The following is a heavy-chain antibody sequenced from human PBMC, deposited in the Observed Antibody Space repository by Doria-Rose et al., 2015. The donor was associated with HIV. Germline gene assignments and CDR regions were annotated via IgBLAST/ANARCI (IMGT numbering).Heavy chain of an antibody. J-gene: IGHJ5*02. CDR3: AKDRVRVVQAATTLDL. CDR1: GYTFTRYA. D-gene: IGHD2-2*01. V-gene: IGHV1-3*01. Sequence: VQLVQSGAEVKKPGASVRAPCKASGYTFTRYAMHWVRQAPGQRPEWMGWINVDNGNTEYSQKFPGRLNITRDTSASTAYMELSSLTSDDTAVYYCAKDRVRVVQAATTLDLWGQGTLVTVSS. CDR2: INVDNGNT.